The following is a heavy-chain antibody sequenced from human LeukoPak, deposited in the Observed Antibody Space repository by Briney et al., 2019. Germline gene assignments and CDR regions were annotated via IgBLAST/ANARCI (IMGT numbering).Heavy chain of an antibody. CDR3: ARGAGIAVAGPGAFDI. J-gene: IGHJ3*02. Sequence: ASVKVSCKASGYTLTGYYMHWVRQAPGQGLEWMGWIDPNSGGTNYAQKFQGRVTMTRDTSISTAYMELSRLRSDDTAVYYCARGAGIAVAGPGAFDIWGQGTMVTVSS. V-gene: IGHV1-2*02. CDR1: GYTLTGYY. D-gene: IGHD6-19*01. CDR2: IDPNSGGT.